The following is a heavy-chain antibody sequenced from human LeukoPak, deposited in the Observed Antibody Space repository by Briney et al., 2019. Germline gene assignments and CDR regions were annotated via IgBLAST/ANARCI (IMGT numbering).Heavy chain of an antibody. D-gene: IGHD4-11*01. CDR2: IYYSGST. J-gene: IGHJ5*02. CDR1: GGSISSGDYY. Sequence: PSQTLSLTCTVSGGSISSGDYYWSWIRQPPGKGLEWIGYIYYSGSTYYNPSLKSRVTISVDTSKNQFSLKLSSVTAADTAVYYCARNLQYGVDAWWFDPWGQETLVTVSS. CDR3: ARNLQYGVDAWWFDP. V-gene: IGHV4-30-4*08.